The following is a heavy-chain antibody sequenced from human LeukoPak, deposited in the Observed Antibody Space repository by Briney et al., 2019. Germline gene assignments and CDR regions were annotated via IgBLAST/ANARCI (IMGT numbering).Heavy chain of an antibody. J-gene: IGHJ6*03. Sequence: PGGSLRLSCAASGFTFSSYAMSWVRQAPGTGLEWVSAISGSGGSTYYADSVKGRFTISRDNSKNTLYLQMNSLRAEDTAVYYCAKYEQASHYYYYYMDVWGKGTTVTVSS. CDR3: AKYEQASHYYYYYMDV. V-gene: IGHV3-23*01. D-gene: IGHD3-3*01. CDR2: ISGSGGST. CDR1: GFTFSSYA.